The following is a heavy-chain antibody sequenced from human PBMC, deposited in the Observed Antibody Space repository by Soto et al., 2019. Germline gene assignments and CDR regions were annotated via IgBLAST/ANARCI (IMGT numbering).Heavy chain of an antibody. V-gene: IGHV4-34*01. CDR1: GGSFSGYY. CDR3: AGGPGVARNY. J-gene: IGHJ4*02. D-gene: IGHD5-12*01. Sequence: SETLSLTCAVYGGSFSGYYWSWIRQPPGKGLEWIGEINHSGSTNYNPSLKSRVTISVDTSKNQFSLKLSSVTAADTAVYYCAGGPGVARNYWGQGTLVTVSS. CDR2: INHSGST.